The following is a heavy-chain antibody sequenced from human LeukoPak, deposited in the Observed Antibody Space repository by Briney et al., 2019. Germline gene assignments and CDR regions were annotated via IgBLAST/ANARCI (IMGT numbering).Heavy chain of an antibody. J-gene: IGHJ4*02. CDR3: ARHGGAMVYYFDY. Sequence: SETLSLTCTVSGGSISSSSYYWGWIGQPPGKGLEWIGSIYYSGSTYYNPSLKSRVTIPVDTSKNQFSLRLSSVTAADTAVYYCARHGGAMVYYFDYWGQGTLVTVSS. D-gene: IGHD5-18*01. CDR2: IYYSGST. V-gene: IGHV4-39*01. CDR1: GGSISSSSYY.